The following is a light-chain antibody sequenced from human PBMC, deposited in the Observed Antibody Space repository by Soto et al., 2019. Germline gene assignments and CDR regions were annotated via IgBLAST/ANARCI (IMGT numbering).Light chain of an antibody. V-gene: IGLV2-14*01. CDR3: RSDSSTSAVV. CDR2: DVS. Sequence: QSVLTQHASVYGYPGQSIPIFCTGTSSDVGVYNYVSWYQQHLGKAPTLMIYDVSNRPLGGSNPFSGFKSDNTAFLAISGLPDYDEADYYCRSDSSTSAVVFGRGTKATVL. CDR1: SSDVGVYNY. J-gene: IGLJ2*01.